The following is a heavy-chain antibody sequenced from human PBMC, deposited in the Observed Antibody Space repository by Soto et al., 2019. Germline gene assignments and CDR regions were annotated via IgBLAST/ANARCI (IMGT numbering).Heavy chain of an antibody. D-gene: IGHD3-10*01. CDR3: ARDRGRYYLDY. J-gene: IGHJ4*02. Sequence: EVQLVESGGGQVKSGGSLRLSCLASGFTFSSYSMGWVRQAPGKGLEWVSSMSSSGRNIYYADSVKGRFTISRDNAKNSVFLQMNSLRVDDMAVYYCARDRGRYYLDYWGQGTQVTVSS. CDR2: MSSSGRNI. CDR1: GFTFSSYS. V-gene: IGHV3-21*02.